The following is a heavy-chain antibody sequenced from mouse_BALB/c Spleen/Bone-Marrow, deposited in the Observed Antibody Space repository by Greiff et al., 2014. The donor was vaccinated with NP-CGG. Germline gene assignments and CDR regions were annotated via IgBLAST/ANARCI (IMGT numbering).Heavy chain of an antibody. CDR3: AAYYYCSSYGFAY. D-gene: IGHD1-1*01. Sequence: VQLQQSGAELVKPGASVKLSCTASGFNIKDTYMHWVKQRPEQGLEWIGRIDPANGNTKYDPKFQGKATITADTSSNTAYLQLSSRTSEDTAVYYCAAYYYCSSYGFAYWGQGTLVTASA. CDR1: GFNIKDTY. CDR2: IDPANGNT. V-gene: IGHV14-3*02. J-gene: IGHJ3*01.